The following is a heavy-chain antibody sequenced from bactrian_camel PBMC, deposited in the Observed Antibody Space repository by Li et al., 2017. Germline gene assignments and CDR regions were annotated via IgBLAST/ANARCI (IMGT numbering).Heavy chain of an antibody. J-gene: IGHJ4*01. CDR2: IDRDGIA. V-gene: IGHV3S53*01. D-gene: IGHD3*01. Sequence: HVQLVESGGGSVQAGGSLRLSCEAPGYVDSNYCMGWFRQAPGKQREGVAGIDRDGIASYADSVKGRFIISQDRAKKTLYLQMDSLKPEDTAMYYCAVDIFPPFGCRQQSEMYDHWGQGTQVTVS. CDR3: AVDIFPPFGCRQQSEMYDH. CDR1: GYVDSNYC.